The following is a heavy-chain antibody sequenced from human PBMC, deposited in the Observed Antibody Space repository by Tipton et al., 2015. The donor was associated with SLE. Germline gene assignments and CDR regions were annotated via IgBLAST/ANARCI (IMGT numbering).Heavy chain of an antibody. Sequence: TLSLTCAVYGGSFSGYYWSWIRQPPGKGLEWIGEINHSGSTNYNPSLKSRVTISVDTSKNQFSLKLSPVTAADTAVYYCARGRVEMATIELDYWGQGTLVTVSS. CDR3: ARGRVEMATIELDY. CDR1: GGSFSGYY. CDR2: INHSGST. D-gene: IGHD5-24*01. V-gene: IGHV4-34*01. J-gene: IGHJ4*02.